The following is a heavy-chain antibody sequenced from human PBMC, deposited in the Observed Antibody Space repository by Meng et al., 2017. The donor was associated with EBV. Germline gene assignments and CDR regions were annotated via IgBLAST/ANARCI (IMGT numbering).Heavy chain of an antibody. CDR3: ARVVATIFTNCFDP. CDR1: VGCISSSSYY. CDR2: IYYSGST. Sequence: ERGRGRGSASGTLSLTCTVSVGCISSSSYYWGWIRQSTGKGLEWIGSIYYSGSTYSNTSLKTRVTISVDTSKNQSSLKLSSVTAADTAVYYGARVVATIFTNCFDPWGQGTLVTVSS. V-gene: IGHV4-39*07. J-gene: IGHJ5*02. D-gene: IGHD5-12*01.